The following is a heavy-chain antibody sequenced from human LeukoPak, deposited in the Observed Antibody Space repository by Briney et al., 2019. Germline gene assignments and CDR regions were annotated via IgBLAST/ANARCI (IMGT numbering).Heavy chain of an antibody. D-gene: IGHD3-3*01. V-gene: IGHV4-59*01. CDR3: ASYLPGITIFGVAGGSFDI. Sequence: SETLSLTCTVSGGSISSYYWSWIRQPPGKGLEWIGYIYYSGSTNYSPSLKSRVTISVDTSKNQFSLKLSSVTAADTAVYYCASYLPGITIFGVAGGSFDIWGQGTMVTVSS. CDR2: IYYSGST. CDR1: GGSISSYY. J-gene: IGHJ3*02.